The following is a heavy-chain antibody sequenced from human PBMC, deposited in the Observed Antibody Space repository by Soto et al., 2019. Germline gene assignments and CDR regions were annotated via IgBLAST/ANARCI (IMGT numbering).Heavy chain of an antibody. D-gene: IGHD6-13*01. J-gene: IGHJ6*02. CDR1: GYSFTSYW. Sequence: PGEALKISCKGSGYSFTSYWIGWVRQMPGKGLESMGIIYPGDSDTRYSPSFQGQVTISADKSISTAYLQWSSLKASDTAMYYCARTAAPGKYYYGMDVWGQGTTVTVSS. CDR3: ARTAAPGKYYYGMDV. V-gene: IGHV5-51*01. CDR2: IYPGDSDT.